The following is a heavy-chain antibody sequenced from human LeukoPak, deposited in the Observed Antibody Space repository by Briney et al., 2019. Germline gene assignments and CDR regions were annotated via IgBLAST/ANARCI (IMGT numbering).Heavy chain of an antibody. D-gene: IGHD5/OR15-5a*01. CDR1: GFTFTNYV. J-gene: IGHJ4*02. CDR3: ASRKEYTVSSVYY. V-gene: IGHV3-23*01. CDR2: ISVSGSNT. Sequence: GGSLRLSCAAPGFTFTNYVMTWVRQAPGKGLEWVSGISVSGSNTYYADSVKGRFTISRYNSKDTLSLQMNSLRVEDSAIYYCASRKEYTVSSVYYWGRGILVTVSS.